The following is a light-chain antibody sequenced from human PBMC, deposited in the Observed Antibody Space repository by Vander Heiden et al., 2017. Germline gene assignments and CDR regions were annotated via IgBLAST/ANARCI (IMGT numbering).Light chain of an antibody. CDR2: SNN. Sequence: QSVLTPPPSASGTPGQRVTISCTGSSSNLGSNTVNWYQQLPGTAPKPLIYSNNQRPSGVPDRFSGSKSGTSAALAISGLQSEDEADYYCAAWDDSLNGVVFGGGTKLTVL. J-gene: IGLJ2*01. V-gene: IGLV1-44*01. CDR1: SSNLGSNT. CDR3: AAWDDSLNGVV.